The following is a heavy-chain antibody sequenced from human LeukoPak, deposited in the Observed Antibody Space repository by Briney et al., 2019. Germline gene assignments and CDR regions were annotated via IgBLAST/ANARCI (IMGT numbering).Heavy chain of an antibody. CDR3: TRESSSGYYLSY. CDR1: GFTVSTNY. V-gene: IGHV3-66*01. CDR2: IYSGGLT. D-gene: IGHD3-22*01. Sequence: GGSLRLSCAASGFTVSTNYMSWVRQAPGKGLEWVSVIYSGGLTYYADSVKGRFTISRDNSKNTLYLQMNSLRAEDTAVYYCTRESSSGYYLSYWGQGTLVTVSS. J-gene: IGHJ4*02.